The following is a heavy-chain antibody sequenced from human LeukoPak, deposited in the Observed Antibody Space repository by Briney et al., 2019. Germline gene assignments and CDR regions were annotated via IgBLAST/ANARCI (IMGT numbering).Heavy chain of an antibody. V-gene: IGHV3-49*04. CDR2: IRSKAYGGTT. CDR1: GFTFGDYA. D-gene: IGHD1-14*01. CDR3: TRGPEPDRVFDY. J-gene: IGHJ4*02. Sequence: GGSLRLSCTASGFTFGDYAMSWVRQAPGKGLEWVGFIRSKAYGGTTEYAASVKGRLTISRDDSKSIAYLQMNSLKTEDTAVYYCTRGPEPDRVFDYWGQGTLVTVSS.